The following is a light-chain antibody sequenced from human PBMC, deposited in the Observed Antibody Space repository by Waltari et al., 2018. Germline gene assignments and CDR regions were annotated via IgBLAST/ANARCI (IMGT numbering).Light chain of an antibody. CDR3: QQYNTWPPLT. CDR1: QTITDN. J-gene: IGKJ4*01. CDR2: GAS. V-gene: IGKV3-15*01. Sequence: EIVMTQSPATLSVSPGERATLSCRASQTITDNLAWYQQKPGQAPRLLIYGASSRATGVPAMFSGSGSGTDFTLTISSLQSDDFAIYYCQQYNTWPPLTFGGGTKVEIK.